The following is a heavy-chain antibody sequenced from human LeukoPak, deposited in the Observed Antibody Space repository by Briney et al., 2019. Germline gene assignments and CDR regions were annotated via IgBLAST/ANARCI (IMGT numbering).Heavy chain of an antibody. CDR2: IKQDGTDK. Sequence: GGSLRLSCAASGFTFSYYWMSWVRQAPGKGLEWVANIKQDGTDKYYVDSVRGRFTISRDNAKNSLYLQMNSLRAEDTAVYYCARDGYSGSYRALYYWGQGTLVTVSS. CDR1: GFTFSYYW. J-gene: IGHJ4*02. V-gene: IGHV3-7*01. D-gene: IGHD1-26*01. CDR3: ARDGYSGSYRALYY.